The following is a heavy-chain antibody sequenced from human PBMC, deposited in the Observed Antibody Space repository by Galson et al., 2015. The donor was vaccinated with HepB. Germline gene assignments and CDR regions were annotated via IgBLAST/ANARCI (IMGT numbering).Heavy chain of an antibody. V-gene: IGHV3-30*03. CDR2: ISHDGSNK. D-gene: IGHD2-2*01. J-gene: IGHJ5*02. Sequence: SLRLSCAASGFTFSNHGMHWVRQAPGKGLEWVAVISHDGSNKYYADSVKGRFTISRDNSKNTLYLQMNSLRTEDTAVYYCLYVPAATDNWSDPWGQGTLVTVSS. CDR1: GFTFSNHG. CDR3: LYVPAATDNWSDP.